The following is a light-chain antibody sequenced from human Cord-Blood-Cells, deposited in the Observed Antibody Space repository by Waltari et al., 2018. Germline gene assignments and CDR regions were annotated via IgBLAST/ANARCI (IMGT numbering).Light chain of an antibody. J-gene: IGLJ2*01. V-gene: IGLV2-23*03. CDR3: CSYAGSSTFEV. Sequence: QSALTQPASVSGSPGQPITISCTGTSSDVGSYNLVSWYQQHPGKAPKLMIYEGSKRPSGVSKRFSCSKSGNTAFLTSSGLQAEDEADYYCCSYAGSSTFEVFGGGTKLTVL. CDR1: SSDVGSYNL. CDR2: EGS.